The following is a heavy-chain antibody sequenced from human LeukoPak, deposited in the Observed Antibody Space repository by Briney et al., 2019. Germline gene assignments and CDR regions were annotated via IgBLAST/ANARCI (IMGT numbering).Heavy chain of an antibody. D-gene: IGHD3-22*01. CDR1: GFTFSSYA. CDR2: ISGTGGST. CDR3: AKDSPQGYYYSRGYFDY. Sequence: GGSLRLSCAASGFTFSSYAMSWVRQAPGKGLEWVSAISGTGGSTYYADSVKGRFTISRDNSKNTLYLQMNSLRAEDTAVYYCAKDSPQGYYYSRGYFDYWGQGTLVTVSS. J-gene: IGHJ4*02. V-gene: IGHV3-23*01.